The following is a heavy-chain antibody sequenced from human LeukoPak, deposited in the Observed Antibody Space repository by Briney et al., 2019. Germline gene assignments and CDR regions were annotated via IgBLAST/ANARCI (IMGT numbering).Heavy chain of an antibody. J-gene: IGHJ6*02. Sequence: RGSLRLSCAASGFTFSTYWMHWVRQAPGKGPVWVSRINSDGSSTTYADSVKGRFTISRDNAKSTLYLQMNSLRAEDTAVYYCARSYGMDVWGQGTTVTVSS. CDR1: GFTFSTYW. V-gene: IGHV3-74*01. CDR2: INSDGSST. CDR3: ARSYGMDV.